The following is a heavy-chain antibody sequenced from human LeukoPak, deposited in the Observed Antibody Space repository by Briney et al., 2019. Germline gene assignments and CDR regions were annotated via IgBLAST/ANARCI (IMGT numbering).Heavy chain of an antibody. Sequence: GGSLRLSCAASGFTFSSYGMSWVRQAPGKGLEWVSAISASGGSTYYADSVKGRFTISRDNSKNTLYLQMNSLRAEDTAVYYCASPRYYPYYFDYWGQGTLVTVSS. CDR1: GFTFSSYG. D-gene: IGHD3-22*01. CDR3: ASPRYYPYYFDY. J-gene: IGHJ4*02. CDR2: ISASGGST. V-gene: IGHV3-23*01.